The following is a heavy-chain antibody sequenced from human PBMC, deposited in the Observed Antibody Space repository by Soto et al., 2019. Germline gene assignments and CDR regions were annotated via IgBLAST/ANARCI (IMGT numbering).Heavy chain of an antibody. J-gene: IGHJ4*02. Sequence: QVQLVESGGGVVQPGRSLRLSCAASGFTFSSYGMHWVRQAPGKGLEWVAVISYDGSNKYYADSVKGRFTISRDNSKNTLYLQMNSLRAEDTAVYYCAKDRRVVVVVAATSGWDYWGQGTLVTVSS. CDR2: ISYDGSNK. CDR3: AKDRRVVVVVAATSGWDY. V-gene: IGHV3-30*18. D-gene: IGHD2-15*01. CDR1: GFTFSSYG.